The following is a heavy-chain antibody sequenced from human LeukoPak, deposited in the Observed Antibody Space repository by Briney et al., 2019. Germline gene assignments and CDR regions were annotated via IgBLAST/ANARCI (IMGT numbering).Heavy chain of an antibody. V-gene: IGHV3-74*01. Sequence: PGGSLRLSCAASGFTLSSYWMNWVGKAPGKGLVWVSRIASDGSSTTYADSVKGRFSISRDNAKNTLYLQMNSLRVEDTAVYYCARGRPHGNDYWGQGTLVTVSS. D-gene: IGHD4-23*01. CDR1: GFTLSSYW. J-gene: IGHJ4*02. CDR3: ARGRPHGNDY. CDR2: IASDGSST.